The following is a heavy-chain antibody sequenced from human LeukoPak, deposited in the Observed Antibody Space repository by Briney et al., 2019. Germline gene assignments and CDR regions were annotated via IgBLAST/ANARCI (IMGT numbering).Heavy chain of an antibody. Sequence: GGSLRLSCAPSGFTFNNYGMHWVRQAPGKGLEWVAFIRDDGSIKYYADSVKGRFTISRDNSKNTLSLQMNSLRAEDTAVYYCAKESIVPATAIPRRFDYWGQGTLVTVSS. CDR1: GFTFNNYG. CDR2: IRDDGSIK. D-gene: IGHD2-2*02. CDR3: AKESIVPATAIPRRFDY. V-gene: IGHV3-30*02. J-gene: IGHJ4*02.